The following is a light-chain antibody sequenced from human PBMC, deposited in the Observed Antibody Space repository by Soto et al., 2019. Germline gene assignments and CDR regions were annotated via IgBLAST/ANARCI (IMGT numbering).Light chain of an antibody. CDR1: QSVRSNF. CDR3: QQHDSPPRT. V-gene: IGKV3-20*01. J-gene: IGKJ1*01. Sequence: EIVLTQSPGTLSLSPGERATLSCRASQSVRSNFLAWYQQRPGQAPRLLIYAASSRATGIPDRFSGSGSGTDFTLTSSRLEPEDSAVYYCQQHDSPPRTFGQGTTVEVK. CDR2: AAS.